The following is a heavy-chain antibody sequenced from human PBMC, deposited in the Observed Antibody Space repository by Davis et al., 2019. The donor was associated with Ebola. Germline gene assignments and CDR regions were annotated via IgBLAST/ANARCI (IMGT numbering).Heavy chain of an antibody. CDR2: IRSKANSYAT. D-gene: IGHD3-10*02. V-gene: IGHV3-73*01. CDR1: GFTFSGSA. J-gene: IGHJ4*02. Sequence: PGGSLRLSCAASGFTFSGSAMHWVRQASGKGLEWVGRIRSKANSYATAYAASVKGRFTISRDDSKNTAYLQMNSLKTEDTAVYYCTRSYVRVGDPDNDYWGQGTLVTVSS. CDR3: TRSYVRVGDPDNDY.